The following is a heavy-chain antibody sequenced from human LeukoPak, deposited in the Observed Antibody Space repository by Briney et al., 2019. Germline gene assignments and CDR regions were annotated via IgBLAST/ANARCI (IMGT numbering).Heavy chain of an antibody. D-gene: IGHD2-15*01. V-gene: IGHV3-23*01. Sequence: GGSLRLSCAASGFTFSIYAMNWVRQAPGKGLEWVSTISGNGGRISNADSVKGRFTVSRDNSKNTLYLQMNSLGAEDTAVYYCAKDREGGYCSGGSCSFDCWGQGTLVTVSS. CDR3: AKDREGGYCSGGSCSFDC. CDR1: GFTFSIYA. CDR2: ISGNGGRI. J-gene: IGHJ4*02.